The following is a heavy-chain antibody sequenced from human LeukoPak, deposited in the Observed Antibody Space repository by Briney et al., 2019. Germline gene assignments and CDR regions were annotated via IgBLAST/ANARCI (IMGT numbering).Heavy chain of an antibody. J-gene: IGHJ4*02. D-gene: IGHD2-2*01. CDR3: AREIVVVPAAIPFDY. CDR1: GYTFTGYY. Sequence: GASVTVSCTASGYTFTGYYMHWVRQTPGQGLEWMGWINPNSGGTNYAQKFQGRVTMTRDTSISTAYMELSRLRSDDTAVYYCAREIVVVPAAIPFDYWGQGTLVTVSS. V-gene: IGHV1-2*02. CDR2: INPNSGGT.